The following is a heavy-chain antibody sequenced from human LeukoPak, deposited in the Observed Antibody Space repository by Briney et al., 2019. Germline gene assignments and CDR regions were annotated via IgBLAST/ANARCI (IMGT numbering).Heavy chain of an antibody. D-gene: IGHD2-2*01. CDR3: AKDQGCTSSNCYLHFDY. Sequence: PGGSLRLSCTASGFNFSSYTMSWVRQAPGKGLEWVSAISGSGGGTYYADSVKGRFTISRDNFRNTLYLQVNTLRAEDTAVYYCAKDQGCTSSNCYLHFDYWGQGTLVTVSS. CDR1: GFNFSSYT. V-gene: IGHV3-23*01. J-gene: IGHJ4*02. CDR2: ISGSGGGT.